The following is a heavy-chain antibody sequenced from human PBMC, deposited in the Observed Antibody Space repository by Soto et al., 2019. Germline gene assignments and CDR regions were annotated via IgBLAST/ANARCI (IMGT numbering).Heavy chain of an antibody. D-gene: IGHD1-7*01. CDR1: GFSLSTSGVG. CDR2: IYWDDDK. CDR3: AHNLVSGTSWFDP. V-gene: IGHV2-5*02. Sequence: QITLKESGPTLVKPTQTLTLTCTFSGFSLSTSGVGVVWIRQPPGKALEWLGIIYWDDDKRYRPSLKSRLTXTXDXXKHKVFLTMTNMDHVDTGTYYCAHNLVSGTSWFDPWGQGTLVTVSS. J-gene: IGHJ5*02.